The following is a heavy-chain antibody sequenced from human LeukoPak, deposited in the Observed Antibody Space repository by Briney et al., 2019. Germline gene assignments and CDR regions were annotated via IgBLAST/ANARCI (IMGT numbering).Heavy chain of an antibody. D-gene: IGHD6-6*01. V-gene: IGHV3-30*03. J-gene: IGHJ1*01. CDR1: GFSFSSYA. CDR2: VSSTGNNT. Sequence: PGRSLRLSCAASGFSFSSYAMHWVRQAPGKGLEWVAVVSSTGNNTYYADSVKGRFTISRDNSKNTLFLQMNTLRPEDMAVYFCARDRDSSSPRYFQHWGQGTLVTVSS. CDR3: ARDRDSSSPRYFQH.